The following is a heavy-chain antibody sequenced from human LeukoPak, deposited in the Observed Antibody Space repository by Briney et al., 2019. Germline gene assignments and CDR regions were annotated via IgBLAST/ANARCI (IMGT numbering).Heavy chain of an antibody. D-gene: IGHD1-26*01. CDR3: ARDRGATIDY. Sequence: SETLSLTCTFSGDSFSSYYWTWIRQPPGMGLEWIGYIYYSGSTNYNPSLKSRVTISVDTSKNQFSLKLSSVTAADTAVYYCARDRGATIDYWGQGTLVTVSS. CDR1: GDSFSSYY. J-gene: IGHJ4*02. V-gene: IGHV4-59*01. CDR2: IYYSGST.